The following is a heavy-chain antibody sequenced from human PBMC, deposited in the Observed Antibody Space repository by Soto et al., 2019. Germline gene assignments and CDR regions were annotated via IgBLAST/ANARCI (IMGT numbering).Heavy chain of an antibody. J-gene: IGHJ4*02. V-gene: IGHV1-69*13. CDR3: ARVKGFWSGYFYYFDY. CDR1: GGTFSMYA. D-gene: IGHD3-3*01. Sequence: SVKVSCKASGGTFSMYAISGVGQSGLRGLDWMGGIIPIFGTANYAQKFQGRVTITADESTSTAYMELSSLRSEDTAVYYCARVKGFWSGYFYYFDYWGQGTLVTVSS. CDR2: IIPIFGTA.